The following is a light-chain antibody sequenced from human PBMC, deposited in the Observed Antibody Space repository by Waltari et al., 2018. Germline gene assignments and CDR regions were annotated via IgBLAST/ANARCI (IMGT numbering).Light chain of an antibody. J-gene: IGLJ2*01. CDR3: TSYAVTKVV. Sequence: QSVLTQPPSASGFLGQSVAITCTGTSSDIGVYNYVSWYQQHPGKAPKHLSYEVTKRPSGVPDRFSGSKAGNTASRTVSGLQAEDEADYYCTSYAVTKVVFGGGTKLTVL. CDR2: EVT. V-gene: IGLV2-8*01. CDR1: SSDIGVYNY.